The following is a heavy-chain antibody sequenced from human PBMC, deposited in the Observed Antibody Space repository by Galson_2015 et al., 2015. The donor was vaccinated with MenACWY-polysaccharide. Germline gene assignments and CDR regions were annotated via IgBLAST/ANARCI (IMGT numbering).Heavy chain of an antibody. Sequence: SLRLSCAASGFTFSDYYMHWLRQAPGKGLEWVSYTSGSGSATYFADSVKGRFIISRDNAKNSLYLQMNSLRAEDTAVYFCARDPRGARSSYFDNWGQGILVTVSS. CDR2: TSGSGSAT. J-gene: IGHJ4*02. V-gene: IGHV3-11*01. CDR1: GFTFSDYY. CDR3: ARDPRGARSSYFDN. D-gene: IGHD3-10*01.